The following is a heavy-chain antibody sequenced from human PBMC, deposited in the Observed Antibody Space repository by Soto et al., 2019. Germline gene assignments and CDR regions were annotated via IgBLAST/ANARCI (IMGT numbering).Heavy chain of an antibody. J-gene: IGHJ4*02. CDR3: AKNTGGNSYYFDF. Sequence: GGSLRLSCAASGFTFSYYGMHWVRQAPGKGLECVALVSSDGSNLFYADSVKGRFTISRDNSKNTLYLQMNSLRAEDTAVYYCAKNTGGNSYYFDFWGQGTLVTVSS. V-gene: IGHV3-30*18. CDR1: GFTFSYYG. CDR2: VSSDGSNL. D-gene: IGHD2-21*01.